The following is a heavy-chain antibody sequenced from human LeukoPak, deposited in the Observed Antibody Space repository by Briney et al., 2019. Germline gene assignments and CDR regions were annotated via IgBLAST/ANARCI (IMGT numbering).Heavy chain of an antibody. CDR3: ARSIPSYYYDSSGPFDY. V-gene: IGHV3-21*01. D-gene: IGHD3-22*01. CDR2: ISSSSSYI. Sequence: PGGSLRLSCAACGFTFSSYSMNWVRQAPGKGLEWVSSISSSSSYIYYADSVKGRFTISRDNAKNSLYLQMNSLRAEDTAVYYCARSIPSYYYDSSGPFDYWGQGTLVTVSS. J-gene: IGHJ4*02. CDR1: GFTFSSYS.